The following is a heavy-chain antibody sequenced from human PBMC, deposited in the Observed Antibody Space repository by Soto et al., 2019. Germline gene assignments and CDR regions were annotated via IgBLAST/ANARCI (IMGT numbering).Heavy chain of an antibody. CDR2: ITGGADDT. V-gene: IGHV3-23*01. Sequence: GGSPRLSCAASGFSFGTYVMSWFRQAPGQGLEWVSAITGGADDTYNADSVRGRFTISRDNSKKTLYLQMNSLRAEDTAVYYCAKGSSNSRPYYFDYWGQGT. D-gene: IGHD2-2*01. CDR1: GFSFGTYV. J-gene: IGHJ4*02. CDR3: AKGSSNSRPYYFDY.